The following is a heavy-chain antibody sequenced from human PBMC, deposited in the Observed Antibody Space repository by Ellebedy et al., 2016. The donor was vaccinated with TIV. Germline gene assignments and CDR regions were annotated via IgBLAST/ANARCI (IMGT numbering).Heavy chain of an antibody. CDR2: IYYSGST. CDR1: GGSISSRSYY. J-gene: IGHJ4*02. CDR3: ARDDRDGYNLGLDY. Sequence: SETLSLXXSVSGGSISSRSYYWGWIRQAPGKGLEWIGNIYYSGSTQYNPSLKSRVTISVDKSKNQFSLKLSSVTAADTAVYYCARDDRDGYNLGLDYWGQGTLVTVSS. D-gene: IGHD5-24*01. V-gene: IGHV4-39*07.